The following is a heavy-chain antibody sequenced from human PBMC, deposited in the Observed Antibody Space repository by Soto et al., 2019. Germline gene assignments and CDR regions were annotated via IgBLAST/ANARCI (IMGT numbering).Heavy chain of an antibody. CDR2: IYYSGTT. CDR3: ARVGGGTREFDH. CDR1: GGSASSGDYY. Sequence: QVHLQESGPSLVKPSETLSLTCTVSGGSASSGDYYWSWIRQSPGKGLEWIGYIYYSGTTNYNPSLRSRVTISVDTSKNQFSLKLSSVAAADTAVYYCARVGGGTREFDHWGQGTLVTVSS. D-gene: IGHD1-26*01. V-gene: IGHV4-61*08. J-gene: IGHJ4*02.